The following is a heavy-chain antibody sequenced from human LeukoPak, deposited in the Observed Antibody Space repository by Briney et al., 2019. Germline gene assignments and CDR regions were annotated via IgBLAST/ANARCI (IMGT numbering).Heavy chain of an antibody. V-gene: IGHV3-21*01. D-gene: IGHD2-8*01. Sequence: GGSLRLSCAASGFIFSSYTMHWVRQAPGKGLEWVSLISSTSSHINYADTVKGRFTISRDNTKNSLYLQMSSLRAEDTAVYYCAGDLGVSYWGQGTLVTVSS. CDR1: GFIFSSYT. J-gene: IGHJ4*02. CDR3: AGDLGVSY. CDR2: ISSTSSHI.